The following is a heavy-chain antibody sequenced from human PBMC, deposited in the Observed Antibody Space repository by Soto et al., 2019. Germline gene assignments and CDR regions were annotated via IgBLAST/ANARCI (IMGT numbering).Heavy chain of an antibody. D-gene: IGHD3-3*01. CDR2: ISAYNGNT. V-gene: IGHV1-18*04. Sequence: ASVKVSCEASGYTFTSYDMSWVRLAPGQGLEWMGWISAYNGNTNYAQKLQGRVTMTTDTSTSTAYMELRSLRSDDTAVYYCARDKGVYYDVWSGSSPQGWFDPWGQGTLVTVSS. CDR3: ARDKGVYYDVWSGSSPQGWFDP. J-gene: IGHJ5*02. CDR1: GYTFTSYD.